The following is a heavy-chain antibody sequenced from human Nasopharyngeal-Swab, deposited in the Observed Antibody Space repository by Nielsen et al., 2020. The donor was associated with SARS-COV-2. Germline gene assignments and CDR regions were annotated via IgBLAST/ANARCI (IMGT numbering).Heavy chain of an antibody. CDR3: ARDSSHDAFDI. V-gene: IGHV1-46*01. J-gene: IGHJ3*02. CDR2: INPSGGST. CDR1: GYTFPSYY. Sequence: ASVTVSCQASGYTFPSYYMHWVRQAPGQGLEWMGIINPSGGSTSYAQKFQGRVTMTRDTSTSTVYMELSSLRSEDTAVYYCARDSSHDAFDIWGQGTMVTVSS.